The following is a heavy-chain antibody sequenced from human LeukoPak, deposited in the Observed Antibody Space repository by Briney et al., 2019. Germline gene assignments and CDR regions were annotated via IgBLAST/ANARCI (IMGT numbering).Heavy chain of an antibody. CDR1: GFTFSSYS. D-gene: IGHD1-14*01. Sequence: GGSLRLSCAASGFTFSSYSINWVRQAPGKGLEWVSSISSSSSYIYYADSVKGRFTISRDNAKNSLYLQMNSLRAEDTAVYYCARDLTHDAFDIWGQGTMVTVSS. V-gene: IGHV3-21*01. CDR2: ISSSSSYI. J-gene: IGHJ3*02. CDR3: ARDLTHDAFDI.